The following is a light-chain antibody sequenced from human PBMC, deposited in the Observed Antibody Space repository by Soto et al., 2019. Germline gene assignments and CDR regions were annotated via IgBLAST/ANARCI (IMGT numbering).Light chain of an antibody. CDR1: QSISSW. CDR2: DAS. J-gene: IGKJ1*01. V-gene: IGKV1-5*01. CDR3: QQYNSYPWT. Sequence: DIQMTQSPSTLSASVGDRVTITCRASQSISSWLAWYQQKPGKAPKLLIYDASRLESGVPSRFSGSGSGTEFNLTISSLQSDDFATYYCQQYNSYPWTFGQGTKVDIK.